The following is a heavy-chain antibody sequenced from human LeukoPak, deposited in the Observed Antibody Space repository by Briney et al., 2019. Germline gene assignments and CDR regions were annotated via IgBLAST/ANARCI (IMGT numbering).Heavy chain of an antibody. Sequence: PGGSLRLSCAASGFTFGSYWMHWVRQAPGKGLVWVSHINTDASSTNYAVSVKGRFTISRDNAKDTLYLQMNSLRAEDTAVYYCARDLTYCSGGSCHPSPIDFWGQGTLVTVSS. D-gene: IGHD2-15*01. CDR3: ARDLTYCSGGSCHPSPIDF. J-gene: IGHJ4*02. V-gene: IGHV3-74*01. CDR1: GFTFGSYW. CDR2: INTDASST.